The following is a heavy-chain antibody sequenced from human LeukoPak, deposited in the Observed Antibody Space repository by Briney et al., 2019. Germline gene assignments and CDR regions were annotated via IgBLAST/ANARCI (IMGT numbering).Heavy chain of an antibody. D-gene: IGHD6-19*01. CDR2: IIPIFGTA. J-gene: IGHJ3*02. V-gene: IGHV1-69*05. Sequence: SVKVSCKASGGTFSSYAISWVRQAPGQGLEWIGRIIPIFGTANYAQKFQGRVTITTDESTSTAHMELSSLRSEDTAVYYCARDSSYSSGSDAFDIWGQGTMVTVSS. CDR1: GGTFSSYA. CDR3: ARDSSYSSGSDAFDI.